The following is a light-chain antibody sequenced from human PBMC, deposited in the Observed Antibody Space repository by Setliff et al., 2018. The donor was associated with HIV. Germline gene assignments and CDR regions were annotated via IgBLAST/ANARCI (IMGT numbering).Light chain of an antibody. V-gene: IGLV2-14*01. CDR1: TSDVGGYNY. CDR2: EVS. Sequence: QSALTQPASVSGSPGQSITISCTATTSDVGGYNYVSWYQHHPGKAPKLMIYEVSNRPSGVSNRFSGSKSGNTASLTISGLQAEDEADYFCSSYTSSSTYVFGAGTRSPS. CDR3: SSYTSSSTYV. J-gene: IGLJ1*01.